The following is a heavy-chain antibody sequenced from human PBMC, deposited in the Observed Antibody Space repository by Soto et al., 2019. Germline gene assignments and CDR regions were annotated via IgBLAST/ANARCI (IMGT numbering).Heavy chain of an antibody. D-gene: IGHD3-16*01. CDR2: IYYSGST. CDR3: ARHNGPLYVGYYYDMDV. V-gene: IGHV4-59*08. Sequence: ETLSLTCTVSGGSISSYYWSWIRQPPGKGLEWIGYIYYSGSTNYNPSLKSRVTISVDTSKNQFSLKLSSVTAADTAVYYCARHNGPLYVGYYYDMDVWGQGTTVTVSS. CDR1: GGSISSYY. J-gene: IGHJ6*02.